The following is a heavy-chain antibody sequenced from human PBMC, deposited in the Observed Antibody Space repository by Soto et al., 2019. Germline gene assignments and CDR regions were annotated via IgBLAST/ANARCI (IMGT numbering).Heavy chain of an antibody. CDR3: ARGNYYARHEPLHH. Sequence: SRELASYTAIVFNIHWGLQAPQQRLEWMGWINPNSGGTNYAQKFQGWVTMTRDTSISTAYMELSRLRSDDTAVYYCARGNYYARHEPLHHWGQGTLVTVS. J-gene: IGHJ1*01. D-gene: IGHD3-10*02. V-gene: IGHV1-2*04. CDR2: INPNSGGT. CDR1: SYTAIVFN.